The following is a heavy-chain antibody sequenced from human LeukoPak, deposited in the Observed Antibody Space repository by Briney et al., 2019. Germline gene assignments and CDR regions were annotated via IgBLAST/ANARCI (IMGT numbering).Heavy chain of an antibody. Sequence: SETLTLTCAVSGGSISSSNWWSWVRQPPGKGLEWIGEIYHSGSTNYNPSLKSRVTISVDKSKNQFSLKLSSVTAADTAVYYCARELSRWELLRATPDVWGKGTTVTVSS. CDR1: GGSISSSNW. J-gene: IGHJ6*04. CDR2: IYHSGST. CDR3: ARELSRWELLRATPDV. D-gene: IGHD1-26*01. V-gene: IGHV4-4*02.